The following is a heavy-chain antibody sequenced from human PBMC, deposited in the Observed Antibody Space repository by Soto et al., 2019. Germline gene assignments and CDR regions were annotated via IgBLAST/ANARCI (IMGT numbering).Heavy chain of an antibody. J-gene: IGHJ5*02. CDR2: IYYSGST. D-gene: IGHD3-9*01. CDR1: GGSISSSSYY. Sequence: SETLSLTCTVSGGSISSSSYYWGWIRQPPGKGLEWIGSIYYSGSTYYNPSLKSRVTISVDTSKNQFSLKLSSVTAADTAVYYCARHDDILTGSNWFDPWGQGTLVTVSS. V-gene: IGHV4-39*01. CDR3: ARHDDILTGSNWFDP.